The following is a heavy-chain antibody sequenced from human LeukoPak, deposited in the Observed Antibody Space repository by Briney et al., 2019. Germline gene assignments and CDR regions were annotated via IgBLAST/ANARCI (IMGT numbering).Heavy chain of an antibody. CDR1: GYTFTSYG. CDR2: ISAYNGNT. J-gene: IGHJ6*03. CDR3: ARGNYRERGYSYDGYYYMDV. Sequence: ASVKVSCKASGYTFTSYGISWVRQAPGQGLEWMGWISAYNGNTNYAQKLQGRVTMTTDTSTSTAYMELRSLRSDDTAVYYCARGNYRERGYSYDGYYYMDVWGKGTTVTVSS. D-gene: IGHD5-18*01. V-gene: IGHV1-18*01.